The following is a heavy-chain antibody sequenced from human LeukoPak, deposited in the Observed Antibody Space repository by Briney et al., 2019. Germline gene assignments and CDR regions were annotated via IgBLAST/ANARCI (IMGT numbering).Heavy chain of an antibody. J-gene: IGHJ4*02. Sequence: PGGSLRLSCAASAFTFRSYEMNWLRQAPGRGLEWVSYISSSGSTIDYADSVKGRFTISRDNAKNSLYLQMNSLRAEDTVVYYCARVGVAARLLVDYWGQGTLVTVSS. V-gene: IGHV3-48*03. CDR1: AFTFRSYE. D-gene: IGHD6-6*01. CDR3: ARVGVAARLLVDY. CDR2: ISSSGSTI.